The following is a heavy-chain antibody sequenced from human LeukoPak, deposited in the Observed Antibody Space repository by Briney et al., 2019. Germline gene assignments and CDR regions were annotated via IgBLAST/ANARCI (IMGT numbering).Heavy chain of an antibody. D-gene: IGHD6-19*01. CDR3: ARGHSCGWYWTNDAFDI. J-gene: IGHJ3*02. V-gene: IGHV6-1*01. Sequence: SQTLSLTCAISGDSVSSNSAAWNWIRQSPSRGLEWLGRTYYRSKWYNDYAVSVKSRITINPDTSKNQFSLQLNSVTPEDTAVYYCARGHSCGWYWTNDAFDIWGQGTMVTVSS. CDR1: GDSVSSNSAA. CDR2: TYYRSKWYN.